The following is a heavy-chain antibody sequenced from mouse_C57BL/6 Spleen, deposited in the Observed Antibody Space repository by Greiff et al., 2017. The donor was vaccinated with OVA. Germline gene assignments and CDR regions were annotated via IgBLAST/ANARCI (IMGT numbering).Heavy chain of an antibody. D-gene: IGHD2-5*01. J-gene: IGHJ2*01. Sequence: VQLQQPGAELVRPGSSVKLSCKASGYTFTSYWMHWVKQRPIQGLEWIGNIDPSDSETHYTQKFKDKATLTVDKSSSTAYMQLSSLTSEDSAVYYCAREDSKRENYLDDWGQGTTLTVSS. CDR2: IDPSDSET. CDR3: AREDSKRENYLDD. CDR1: GYTFTSYW. V-gene: IGHV1-52*01.